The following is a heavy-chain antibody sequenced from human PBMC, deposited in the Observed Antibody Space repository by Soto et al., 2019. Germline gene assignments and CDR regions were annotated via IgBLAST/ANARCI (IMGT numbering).Heavy chain of an antibody. V-gene: IGHV4-39*01. D-gene: IGHD3-3*02. CDR2: MFYGVST. Sequence: SETLSLTCTVSGSSINSSGYYWGWIRQPPGKGLEWIGSMFYGVSTYYNPSLKSRVTVSVDTSKNQFSLNLRSVTAADTAVYYCARLPSRHLVDYWGQGTLVTVS. CDR3: ARLPSRHLVDY. CDR1: GSSINSSGYY. J-gene: IGHJ4*02.